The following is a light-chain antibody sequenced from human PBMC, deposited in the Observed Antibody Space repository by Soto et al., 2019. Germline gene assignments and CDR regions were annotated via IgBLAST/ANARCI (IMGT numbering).Light chain of an antibody. CDR1: SSNIGNNY. CDR3: GTWDSSLSAGV. Sequence: QSVLTQLPSVSAAPGQKVTISCSGSSSNIGNNYVSWYQQLPGTAPKLLIYDNNKRPSGIPDRFSGSKSGTSATLGITGLQTGDEADYYCGTWDSSLSAGVFGTGTKLTVL. J-gene: IGLJ1*01. V-gene: IGLV1-51*01. CDR2: DNN.